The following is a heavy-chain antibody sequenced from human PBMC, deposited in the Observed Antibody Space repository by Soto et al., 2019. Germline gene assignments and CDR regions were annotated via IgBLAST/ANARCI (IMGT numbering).Heavy chain of an antibody. D-gene: IGHD2-2*01. J-gene: IGHJ5*02. CDR2: INHSGST. CDR1: GGSFSGYY. V-gene: IGHV4-34*01. CDR3: ARDGFSNSTHCRVGNWFDT. Sequence: ETLSLTCAVYGGSFSGYYWSWIRQPPGKGLEWIGEINHSGSTNYNPSLKSRVTISVDTSKNQFSLKLPSVTAADTAMYYCARDGFSNSTHCRVGNWFDTWGQGTLVPVSS.